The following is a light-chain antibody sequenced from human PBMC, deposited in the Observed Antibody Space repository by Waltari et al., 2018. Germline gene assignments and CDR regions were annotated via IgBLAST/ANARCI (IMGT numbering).Light chain of an antibody. J-gene: IGKJ4*01. Sequence: DIQMTQSPSTLSASVGDRVTITCRASQSIGSLLAWYQQKPGKAPKLLIYDASCLESGVPSRFSGSGSGTEFTLTINSLQPDDFATYSCQQYYSYFTFGGGAKVEIK. CDR2: DAS. CDR3: QQYYSYFT. V-gene: IGKV1-5*01. CDR1: QSIGSL.